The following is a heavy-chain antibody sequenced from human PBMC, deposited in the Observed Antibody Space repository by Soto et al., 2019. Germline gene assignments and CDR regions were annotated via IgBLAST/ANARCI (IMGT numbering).Heavy chain of an antibody. Sequence: QVQLQESGPGLVKPSQTLSLTCSVSGGYISSGGNYWSWIRQHPGKGLEWIGFIYYTGHTKYNAALKSRVNISGDMSQNQFSLTLTSVTAADTAVYYCAREDINESFFDSWGPEILVTVSS. V-gene: IGHV4-31*03. J-gene: IGHJ4*02. D-gene: IGHD2-8*01. CDR2: IYYTGHT. CDR1: GGYISSGGNY. CDR3: AREDINESFFDS.